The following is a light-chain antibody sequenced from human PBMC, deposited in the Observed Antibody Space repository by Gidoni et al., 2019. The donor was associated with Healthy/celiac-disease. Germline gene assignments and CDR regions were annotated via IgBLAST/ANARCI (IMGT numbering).Light chain of an antibody. CDR2: AAS. CDR3: QQSYSTLPLT. Sequence: DIQMTQSPSSLSASVGDRVTITCRASQSISSYLNWYQQKPGKAPKLLIYAASSLQSGVPSRFSGSGSGTDFTRTISSLQPEDFATYYCQQSYSTLPLTFXGXTKVEIK. V-gene: IGKV1-39*01. CDR1: QSISSY. J-gene: IGKJ4*01.